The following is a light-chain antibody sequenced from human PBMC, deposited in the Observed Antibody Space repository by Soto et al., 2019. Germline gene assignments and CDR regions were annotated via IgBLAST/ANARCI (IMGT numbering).Light chain of an antibody. V-gene: IGKV1-5*01. CDR3: QQYTSYSRT. CDR2: DAS. CDR1: QSISSS. Sequence: KMTQSPSTLSASVGDRVTITCRASQSISSSLAWYQLEPGKAPKLLIFDASTLERGVPSRFSGSGSGTEFTLTISTLQPDDFATYYCQQYTSYSRTFGQGTKVDVK. J-gene: IGKJ1*01.